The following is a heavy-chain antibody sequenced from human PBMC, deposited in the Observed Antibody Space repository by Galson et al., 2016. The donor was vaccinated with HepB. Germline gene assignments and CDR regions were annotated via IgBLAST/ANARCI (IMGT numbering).Heavy chain of an antibody. CDR1: GFTFSTSW. Sequence: SLRLSCAASGFTFSTSWMSWVRQAPGKGLEWVANIKPDGREKYCVDSAKGRFTISRDNAKNSLFLQMNSLRAEDTAVYYCAKDSSSALWGRGSLVTVSS. CDR2: IKPDGREK. D-gene: IGHD6-6*01. J-gene: IGHJ2*01. V-gene: IGHV3-7*01. CDR3: AKDSSSAL.